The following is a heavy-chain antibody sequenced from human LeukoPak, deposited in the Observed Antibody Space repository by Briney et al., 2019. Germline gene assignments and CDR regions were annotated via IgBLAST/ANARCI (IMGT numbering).Heavy chain of an antibody. V-gene: IGHV3-72*01. CDR2: IRNKANSYTT. CDR3: VRVWVGGDLDI. J-gene: IGHJ3*02. Sequence: GGSMRLSCAASGFTFSDHYMDWVRQAPGKGLGWGGRIRNKANSYTTDFAASVKGRFSISRDDSKNSLYLQMNSLKTEETAVDYWVRVWVGGDLDIWGQGTMVIVSS. D-gene: IGHD3-16*01. CDR1: GFTFSDHY.